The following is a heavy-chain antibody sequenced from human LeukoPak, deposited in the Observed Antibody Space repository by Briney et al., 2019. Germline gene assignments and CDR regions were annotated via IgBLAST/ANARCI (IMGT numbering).Heavy chain of an antibody. CDR1: GFTFSSYA. CDR2: ISGSGGST. D-gene: IGHD3-10*01. J-gene: IGHJ5*02. Sequence: PGGSLRLSCAASGFTFSSYAMSWVRQAPGKGLEWVSAISGSGGSTYYADSVKGRFTISRDNSKNTLYLQMNSLRAEDTAVYYCAKVPVWFGELLANWFDPWGQGTLVTVSS. CDR3: AKVPVWFGELLANWFDP. V-gene: IGHV3-23*01.